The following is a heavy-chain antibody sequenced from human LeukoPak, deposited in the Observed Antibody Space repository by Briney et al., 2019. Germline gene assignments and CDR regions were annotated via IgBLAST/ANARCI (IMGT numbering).Heavy chain of an antibody. Sequence: GEALKISRECSGYSFTSYWIGRVRPTPGEGLGLVGIIYSDDSDNRQSQSLQGKVTISADKSISTAYLQWSSLKASDTAMYYCARHWIYSSSCLDWFDPWGQGTLVTVSS. D-gene: IGHD6-6*01. V-gene: IGHV5-51*01. CDR3: ARHWIYSSSCLDWFDP. CDR2: IYSDDSDN. CDR1: GYSFTSYW. J-gene: IGHJ5*02.